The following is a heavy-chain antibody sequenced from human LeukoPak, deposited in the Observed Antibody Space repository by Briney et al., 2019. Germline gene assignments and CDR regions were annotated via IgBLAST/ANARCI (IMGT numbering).Heavy chain of an antibody. J-gene: IGHJ3*02. CDR3: EREKAFRTPLWI. V-gene: IGHV3-30*04. CDR2: ISYDGSNK. D-gene: IGHD1-14*01. Sequence: GGSLRLSCAASGFTFSSYAMHWVRQAPGKGLEWVAVISYDGSNKYYADSVKGRFTISRDNSKNTLYLQMNSLRAEDTAVYYCEREKAFRTPLWIWGQGTMVTVSS. CDR1: GFTFSSYA.